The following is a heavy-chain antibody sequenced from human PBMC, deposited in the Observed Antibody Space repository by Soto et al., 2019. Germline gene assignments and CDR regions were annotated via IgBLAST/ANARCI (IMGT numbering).Heavy chain of an antibody. CDR2: ISYDGSNK. CDR3: AKDLLRSKYFDS. CDR1: GFTFSTYG. V-gene: IGHV3-30*18. J-gene: IGHJ4*02. Sequence: GGSLRLSCAASGFTFSTYGMHWVRQAPGKGLEWVAVISYDGSNKYYADSVKGRFTISRDNSKNTLYLQMNSLRTEDTAVYYCAKDLLRSKYFDSWGQGTLVTVSS. D-gene: IGHD4-17*01.